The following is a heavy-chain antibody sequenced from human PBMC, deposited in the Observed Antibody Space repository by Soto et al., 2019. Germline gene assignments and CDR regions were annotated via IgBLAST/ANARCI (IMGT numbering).Heavy chain of an antibody. D-gene: IGHD3-9*01. CDR1: GGSISSYY. CDR3: ASHDHIWTGYHTTTSDY. CDR2: IYYSGST. V-gene: IGHV4-59*08. J-gene: IGHJ4*02. Sequence: PSETLSLTCTVSGGSISSYYWSWIRQPPGKGLEWIGYIYYSGSTNYNPSLKSRVTISVDTSKNQFSLKLSSVTAADTAVYYCASHDHIWTGYHTTTSDYWGQGTLDTVSS.